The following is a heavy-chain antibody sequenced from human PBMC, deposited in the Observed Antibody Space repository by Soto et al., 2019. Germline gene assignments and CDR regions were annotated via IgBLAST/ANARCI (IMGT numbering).Heavy chain of an antibody. CDR1: GFTFSSYA. V-gene: IGHV3-23*01. CDR3: ANLLGALMTT. CDR2: ISGSGGST. D-gene: IGHD3-16*01. J-gene: IGHJ4*02. Sequence: ASGFTFSSYAMSWVRQAPGKGLEWVSAISGSGGSTYYADSVKGRFTISRDNSKNTLYLQMNSLRAEDTAVYYCANLLGALMTTWGQGTLVTVSS.